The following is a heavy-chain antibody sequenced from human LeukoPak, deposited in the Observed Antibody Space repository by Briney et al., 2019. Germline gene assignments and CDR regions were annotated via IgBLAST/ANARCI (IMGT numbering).Heavy chain of an antibody. D-gene: IGHD3-3*01. CDR2: IYTSGST. Sequence: SQTLSLTCAVSGGSISSGGYSWSWIRQPAGKGLEWIGRIYTSGSTNYNPSLKSRVTMSVDTSKNQFSLKLSSVTAADTAVYYCARDGHSHSITISNWFDPWGQGTLVTVSS. J-gene: IGHJ5*02. CDR3: ARDGHSHSITISNWFDP. V-gene: IGHV4-61*02. CDR1: GGSISSGGYS.